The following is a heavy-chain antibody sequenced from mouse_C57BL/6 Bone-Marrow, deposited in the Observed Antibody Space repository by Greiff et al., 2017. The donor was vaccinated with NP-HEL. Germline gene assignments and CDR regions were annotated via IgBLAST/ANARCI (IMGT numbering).Heavy chain of an antibody. J-gene: IGHJ2*01. Sequence: QVQLKESGPELVKPGASVKISCKASGYTFSTSWMNWMKQRPGKGLEWIGRIYPGDGDTHYSGNFEGKASLTADKSSNSAYMQLSSLTSEDSAVYLCASGESWGALFVYWGQGTLSQSPQ. V-gene: IGHV1-82*01. CDR1: GYTFSTSW. CDR2: IYPGDGDT. D-gene: IGHD6-1*01. CDR3: ASGESWGALFVY.